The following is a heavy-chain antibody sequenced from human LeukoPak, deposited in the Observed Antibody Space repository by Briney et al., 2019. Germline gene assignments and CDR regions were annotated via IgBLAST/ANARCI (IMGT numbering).Heavy chain of an antibody. CDR3: ARLSPISGSSYYYYGMDV. CDR1: GGTFSSYA. CDR2: IIPIFGTA. V-gene: IGHV1-69*13. D-gene: IGHD3-10*01. Sequence: GASVKVSCKASGGTFSSYAISWVRQAPGQGLEWMGGIIPIFGTANYAQKFQGRVTITADESTSTAYMELSSLRSEDTAVYYCARLSPISGSSYYYYGMDVWGQGTTVTVSS. J-gene: IGHJ6*02.